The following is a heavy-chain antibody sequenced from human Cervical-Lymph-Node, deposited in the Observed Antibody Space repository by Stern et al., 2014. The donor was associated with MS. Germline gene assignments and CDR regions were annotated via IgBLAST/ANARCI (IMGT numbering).Heavy chain of an antibody. Sequence: QVTLRESGPVLVKPTETLTLTCTVSGFSLSNARLGVSWIRQPPGKALEWLAHIFSNDEKSYSTSLKSRLTISKDTSKSQVVLTMTNMDPVDTATYYCARIRGDGYNLYYFDYWGQGTLVTVSS. CDR2: IFSNDEK. CDR1: GFSLSNARLG. V-gene: IGHV2-26*01. D-gene: IGHD5-24*01. J-gene: IGHJ4*02. CDR3: ARIRGDGYNLYYFDY.